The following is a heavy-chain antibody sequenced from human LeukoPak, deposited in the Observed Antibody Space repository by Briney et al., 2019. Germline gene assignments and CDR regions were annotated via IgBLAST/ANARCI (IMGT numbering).Heavy chain of an antibody. CDR1: GFTFSDYS. V-gene: IGHV3-21*01. Sequence: PGGSLRLSCAASGFTFSDYSMNWVRQAPGKGLEWVSSISSSSSYIYYADSVKGRFTISRDNAKNSLYLQMNSLRAEDTAVYYCAREIMVRGVDYYYYMDVWGKGTTVTISS. J-gene: IGHJ6*03. CDR2: ISSSSSYI. D-gene: IGHD3-10*01. CDR3: AREIMVRGVDYYYYMDV.